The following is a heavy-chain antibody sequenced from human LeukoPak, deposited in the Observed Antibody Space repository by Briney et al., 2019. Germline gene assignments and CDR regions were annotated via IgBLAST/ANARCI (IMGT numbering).Heavy chain of an antibody. V-gene: IGHV4-59*11. CDR2: IYYSGST. CDR1: GGSISSHY. D-gene: IGHD6-13*01. J-gene: IGHJ5*02. CDR3: ARGQVAAAEGHWFDP. Sequence: PSETLSLTCTVSGGSISSHYWSWIRQPPGKGLEWIGYIYYSGSTNYNPSLKSRVTMSVDTSKNQFSLKLSSVTAAGTAVYYCARGQVAAAEGHWFDPWGQGTLVTVSS.